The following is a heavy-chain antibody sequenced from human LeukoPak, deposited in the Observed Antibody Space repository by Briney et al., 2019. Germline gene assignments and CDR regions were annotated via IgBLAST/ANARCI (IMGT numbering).Heavy chain of an antibody. CDR3: ARIGPILGAAWVDY. V-gene: IGHV4-39*07. D-gene: IGHD3-3*02. CDR1: GGSISSSSYY. CDR2: IYYSGST. J-gene: IGHJ4*02. Sequence: PSETLALTCTVSGGSISSSSYYWGWIRQPPGRGLAWIGSIYYSGSTYYNPSLKSRVTMSVDTSKNQFSLRLSSMTAVDTAVYYCARIGPILGAAWVDYWGQGTLVSVSS.